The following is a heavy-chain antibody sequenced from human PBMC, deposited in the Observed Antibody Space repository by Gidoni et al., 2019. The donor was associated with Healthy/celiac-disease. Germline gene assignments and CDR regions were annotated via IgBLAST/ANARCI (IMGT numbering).Heavy chain of an antibody. Sequence: SVNVSCLASGSTFTGYYMHRGRQAPGQGLEWMGWIKPNSGGTNYAQKCQGWVTMTRDTSISTAYMELSRLRSDDTAVYYCARSEEYYYDSSGYQTANWFDPWGQGTLVTVSS. D-gene: IGHD3-22*01. V-gene: IGHV1-2*04. CDR3: ARSEEYYYDSSGYQTANWFDP. J-gene: IGHJ5*02. CDR1: GSTFTGYY. CDR2: IKPNSGGT.